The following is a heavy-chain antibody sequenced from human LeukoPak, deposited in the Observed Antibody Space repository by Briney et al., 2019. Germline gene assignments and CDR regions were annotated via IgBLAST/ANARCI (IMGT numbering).Heavy chain of an antibody. V-gene: IGHV3-23*01. D-gene: IGHD4-17*01. CDR2: VSGSASNT. Sequence: PGGSLRLSCAASGFTFSNYAMSWVRQAPGKGLEWVSTVSGSASNTYYADSVKGRCTISRDNSKNTLYLRMNSLRADDTAVYYCAKGFQTYGELSFDGWGQGTLVAVSS. CDR3: AKGFQTYGELSFDG. CDR1: GFTFSNYA. J-gene: IGHJ4*02.